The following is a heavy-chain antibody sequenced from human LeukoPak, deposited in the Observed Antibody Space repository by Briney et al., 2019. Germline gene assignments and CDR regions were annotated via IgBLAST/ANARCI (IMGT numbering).Heavy chain of an antibody. Sequence: GGSLRLSCAASGFTFSSYAMSWVRRAPGKGLEWVSAISGSGGSTYYADSVKGRFTISRDNSKNTLYLQMNSLRAEDTAVYYCAKDLIQNWNSGAFDIWGQGTMVTVSS. CDR1: GFTFSSYA. V-gene: IGHV3-23*01. CDR3: AKDLIQNWNSGAFDI. D-gene: IGHD1-7*01. CDR2: ISGSGGST. J-gene: IGHJ3*02.